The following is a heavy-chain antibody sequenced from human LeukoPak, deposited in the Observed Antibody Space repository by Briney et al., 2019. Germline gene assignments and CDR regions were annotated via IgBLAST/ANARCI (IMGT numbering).Heavy chain of an antibody. Sequence: PSETLSLTCTVSGGSISSSSYYWGWIRQPPGKGLEWIGGIYYSGSTYYNPSLKSRVTISVDTSKIQFSLKLSSVTAADTAVYYCASRSMVRGVLDYWGQGTLVTVSS. CDR1: GGSISSSSYY. CDR3: ASRSMVRGVLDY. D-gene: IGHD3-10*01. CDR2: IYYSGST. J-gene: IGHJ4*02. V-gene: IGHV4-39*01.